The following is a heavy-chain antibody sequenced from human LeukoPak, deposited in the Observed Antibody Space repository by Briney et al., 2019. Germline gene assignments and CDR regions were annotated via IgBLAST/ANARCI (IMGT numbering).Heavy chain of an antibody. Sequence: GRSLRLSCAASGFTFSTYAMCWVRQAPGKGLEWVAIVSYDGSIEYYADSVKGPFTISRDNSKNTLYLQRNSLRAEDTAVYYCARNLLGGGLDYWGQGTLVTVSS. V-gene: IGHV3-30-3*01. CDR1: GFTFSTYA. J-gene: IGHJ4*02. CDR3: ARNLLGGGLDY. CDR2: VSYDGSIE. D-gene: IGHD3-16*01.